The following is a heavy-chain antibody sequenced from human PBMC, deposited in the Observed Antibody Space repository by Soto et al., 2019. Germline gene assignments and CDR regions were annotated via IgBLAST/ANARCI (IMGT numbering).Heavy chain of an antibody. CDR2: IYYSGST. D-gene: IGHD3-9*01. CDR3: ARGDILTGYQLDYFDY. V-gene: IGHV4-31*03. Sequence: KTSETLSLTCTVSGGSISSGGYYWSWIRQHPGKGLEWIGYIYYSGSTYYNPSLKSRVTISVDTSKNQFSLKLSSVTAADTAVYYCARGDILTGYQLDYFDYWGQGTLVTVSS. CDR1: GGSISSGGYY. J-gene: IGHJ4*02.